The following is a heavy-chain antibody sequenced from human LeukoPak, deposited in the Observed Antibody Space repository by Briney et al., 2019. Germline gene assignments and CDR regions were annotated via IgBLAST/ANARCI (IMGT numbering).Heavy chain of an antibody. Sequence: PSETLSLTCTVSGGSISSGDYYWSWIRQPPGKGLEWIGYIYYSGSTYYNPSLKSRVTISVDTSKNQFSLKLSSVTAADTAVYYCARTAITIFGVVPYYFDHWGQGTLVTVSS. CDR2: IYYSGST. V-gene: IGHV4-30-4*08. J-gene: IGHJ4*02. CDR3: ARTAITIFGVVPYYFDH. CDR1: GGSISSGDYY. D-gene: IGHD3-3*01.